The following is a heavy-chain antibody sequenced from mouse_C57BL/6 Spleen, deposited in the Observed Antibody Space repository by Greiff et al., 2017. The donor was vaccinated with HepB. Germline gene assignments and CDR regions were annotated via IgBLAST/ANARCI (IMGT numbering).Heavy chain of an antibody. Sequence: VQLQQSGAELVRPGASVKLSCKASGYTFTDYYINWVKQRPGQGLEWIARIYPGSGNTYYNEKFKGKATLTAEKSSSTAYMQLSSLTSEDSAVYFCARGTTTVALDYWGQGTTLTVSS. CDR2: IYPGSGNT. CDR1: GYTFTDYY. D-gene: IGHD1-1*01. J-gene: IGHJ2*01. V-gene: IGHV1-76*01. CDR3: ARGTTTVALDY.